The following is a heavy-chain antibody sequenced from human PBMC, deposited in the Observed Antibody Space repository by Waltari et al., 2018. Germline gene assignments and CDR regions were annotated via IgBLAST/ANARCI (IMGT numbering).Heavy chain of an antibody. J-gene: IGHJ4*02. CDR3: ARVLTEAPRQRLLDH. CDR2: VHYSGST. Sequence: QLQLQESGPGLVKPSETLSLTCTVSGGSISSSSYYWGWSRQPPGKGLEWIGSVHYSGSTYYNPSLKSRGTTAVDPSKNQFSLKLSSVTAADTAVYYCARVLTEAPRQRLLDHWGQGTLVTVSS. CDR1: GGSISSSSYY. V-gene: IGHV4-39*07. D-gene: IGHD3-9*01.